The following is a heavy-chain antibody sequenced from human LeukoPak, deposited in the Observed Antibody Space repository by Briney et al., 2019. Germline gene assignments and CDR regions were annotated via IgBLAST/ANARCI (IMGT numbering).Heavy chain of an antibody. V-gene: IGHV3-30*04. J-gene: IGHJ4*02. CDR2: ISYDGSNK. CDR1: GFTLSSYA. D-gene: IGHD2-15*01. CDR3: ARDLGGGSFFDY. Sequence: PGGSLRLSCAASGFTLSSYAMHWVRQAPGKGLEWVAVISYDGSNKYYADSVKGRFTISRDNSKNTLYLQMNSLRAEDTAVYYCARDLGGGSFFDYWGQGTLVTVSS.